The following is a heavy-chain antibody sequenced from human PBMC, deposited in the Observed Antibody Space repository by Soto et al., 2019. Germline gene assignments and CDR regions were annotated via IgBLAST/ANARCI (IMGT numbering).Heavy chain of an antibody. V-gene: IGHV1-69*05. J-gene: IGHJ4*02. D-gene: IGHD3-22*01. CDR2: IIPIFGTA. CDR1: GGTFSSYA. Sequence: SVKVSCKASGGTFSSYAISWVRQAPGQGLEWMGGIIPIFGTANYAQKFQGRFTISRDNSKNTLYLQMNSLRAEDTAVYYCARDYEDSSGSSDYWGQGTLVPVSS. CDR3: ARDYEDSSGSSDY.